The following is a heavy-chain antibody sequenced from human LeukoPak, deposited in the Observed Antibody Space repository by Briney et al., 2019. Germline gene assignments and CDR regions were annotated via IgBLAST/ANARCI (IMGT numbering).Heavy chain of an antibody. CDR3: ARDVYDSSGYYNDY. J-gene: IGHJ4*02. Sequence: SETLSLTCTVSGGSISSYYWSWIRQPPGKGLEWIGYIYYSGSTNYNPSLKSRVTISVDTSKNQFSLKLSSVTAADTAVYYCARDVYDSSGYYNDYWGQGTLVTVSS. V-gene: IGHV4-59*01. CDR1: GGSISSYY. D-gene: IGHD3-22*01. CDR2: IYYSGST.